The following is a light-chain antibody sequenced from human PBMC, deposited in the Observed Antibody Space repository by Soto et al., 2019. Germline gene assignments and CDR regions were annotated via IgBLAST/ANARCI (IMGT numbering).Light chain of an antibody. V-gene: IGKV3-15*01. CDR1: QSVSSN. Sequence: EIVMSQSPATLSVSPGERATLSCRASQSVSSNLAWYQQKPGQAPRLLIYGASTRATGIPARFSGSGSGTDFTLTISSLQPEDVATYYCQQSETYPLTFGQGTRLEI. J-gene: IGKJ5*01. CDR3: QQSETYPLT. CDR2: GAS.